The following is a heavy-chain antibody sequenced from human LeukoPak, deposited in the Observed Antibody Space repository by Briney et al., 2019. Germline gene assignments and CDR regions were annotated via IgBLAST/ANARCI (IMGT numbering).Heavy chain of an antibody. CDR3: AKSIAGYYYYYYMDV. CDR1: GFTFSSYA. Sequence: GGSLRLSCAASGFTFSSYAMSWVRQAPGKGLEWVSAISGSGGSTYYADSVKGRLTISRDNSKNTLYLQMNSLRAEDTAVYYCAKSIAGYYYYYYMDVWGKGTTVTVSS. J-gene: IGHJ6*03. V-gene: IGHV3-23*01. D-gene: IGHD6-6*01. CDR2: ISGSGGST.